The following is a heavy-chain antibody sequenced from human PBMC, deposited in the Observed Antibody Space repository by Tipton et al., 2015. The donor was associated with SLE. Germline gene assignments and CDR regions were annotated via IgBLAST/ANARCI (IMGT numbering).Heavy chain of an antibody. J-gene: IGHJ2*01. V-gene: IGHV3-66*01. Sequence: LSLTCAASGLTVSSSYMSWVRQAPGKGLEWVSVIYGGGSTYYADSVKGRFSISRDHSRNTLYLQMNSLGAEDTAVYYCARGDWGRSYWYFDLWGRGTLVTVSS. D-gene: IGHD7-27*01. CDR3: ARGDWGRSYWYFDL. CDR1: GLTVSSSY. CDR2: IYGGGST.